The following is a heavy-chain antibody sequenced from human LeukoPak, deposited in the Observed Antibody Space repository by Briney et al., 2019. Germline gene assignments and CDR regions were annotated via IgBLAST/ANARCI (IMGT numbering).Heavy chain of an antibody. V-gene: IGHV4-39*07. Sequence: SETLSLTCAVSGGSISSNSYYWGWIRQPPGKGLEWIGSIYYSGSTYYNPSLKSRVTISVDTSKNQFSLKLSSVTAADTAVYYCARTAYSSSWGYYYYYMDVWGKGTTVTVSS. CDR2: IYYSGST. CDR1: GGSISSNSYY. CDR3: ARTAYSSSWGYYYYYMDV. D-gene: IGHD6-13*01. J-gene: IGHJ6*03.